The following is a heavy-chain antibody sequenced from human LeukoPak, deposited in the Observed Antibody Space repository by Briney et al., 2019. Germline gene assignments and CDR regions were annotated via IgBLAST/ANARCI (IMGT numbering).Heavy chain of an antibody. J-gene: IGHJ4*02. CDR2: ISGSGGST. V-gene: IGHV3-23*01. D-gene: IGHD6-6*01. CDR3: AKVGEYSSSSDFDY. Sequence: GGSLRLSCAASGFTFSSYAMSWVRQAPGKGLEWVSAISGSGGSTYYADSVKGRFTISRDNSKNTLYLQMNSLRVEDTAVYYCAKVGEYSSSSDFDYWGQGTLVTVSS. CDR1: GFTFSSYA.